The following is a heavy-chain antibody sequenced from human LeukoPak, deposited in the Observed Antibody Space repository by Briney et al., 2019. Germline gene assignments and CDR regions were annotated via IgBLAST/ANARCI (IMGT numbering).Heavy chain of an antibody. D-gene: IGHD1-26*01. Sequence: GGSLRLSCAASGFTFSNYWMHWVRQDPLRGLVWVSRINSDGGSTGYADSVKGRFTISRDNAKNTLYLQMNSLRAEDTALYYCARGGTSGSLIYWGQGTLVTVSS. V-gene: IGHV3-74*01. CDR3: ARGGTSGSLIY. CDR1: GFTFSNYW. J-gene: IGHJ4*02. CDR2: INSDGGST.